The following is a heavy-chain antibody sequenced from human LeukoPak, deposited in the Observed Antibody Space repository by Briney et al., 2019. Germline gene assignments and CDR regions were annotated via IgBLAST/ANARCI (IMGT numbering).Heavy chain of an antibody. J-gene: IGHJ5*02. CDR1: GGSISSYY. CDR3: ATLLNIIAVAGTGGTQNWFDP. D-gene: IGHD6-19*01. V-gene: IGHV4-4*07. CDR2: IYTSGST. Sequence: ASETLSLTCTVSGGSISSYYWSWIRQPAGKGLEWIGRIYTSGSTYYNPSLKSRVTISVDTSKNQFSLKLSSVTAADTAVYYCATLLNIIAVAGTGGTQNWFDPWGQGTLVTVSS.